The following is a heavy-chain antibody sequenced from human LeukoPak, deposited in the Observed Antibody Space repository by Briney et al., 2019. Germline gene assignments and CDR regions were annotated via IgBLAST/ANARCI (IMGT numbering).Heavy chain of an antibody. V-gene: IGHV3-30*02. CDR3: AKDGRGSGYFPDY. CDR2: IRYDGSNK. Sequence: PGGSLRLSCAASGFTFSSYGMHWVRQAPGKGLEWVTFIRYDGSNKYSADSVKGRFTISRDNSKNTLYLQMNSLRAEDSAVYYCAKDGRGSGYFPDYWGQGTLDTVSS. D-gene: IGHD3-22*01. CDR1: GFTFSSYG. J-gene: IGHJ4*02.